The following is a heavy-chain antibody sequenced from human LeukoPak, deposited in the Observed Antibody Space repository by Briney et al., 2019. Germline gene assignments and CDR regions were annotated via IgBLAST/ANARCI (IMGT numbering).Heavy chain of an antibody. J-gene: IGHJ2*01. CDR2: ISFDGNNK. D-gene: IGHD1-26*01. CDR3: AKDHVVGATDYWYFDL. Sequence: PGGSLRLSCAASGFTFSSYWMHWVRQAPGKGLEWMAVISFDGNNKYYADSVKGRFTISRDNSKNTLFLQMNSLRAEDTAVYFCAKDHVVGATDYWYFDLWGRGTLVTVSS. V-gene: IGHV3-30*18. CDR1: GFTFSSYW.